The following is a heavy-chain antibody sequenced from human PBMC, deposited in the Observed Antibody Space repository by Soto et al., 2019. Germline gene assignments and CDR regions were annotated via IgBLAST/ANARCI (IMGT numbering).Heavy chain of an antibody. CDR3: AKEGAVLVTATEFDY. J-gene: IGHJ4*02. V-gene: IGHV3-7*04. Sequence: GGSLRLSCAASGFTFSTYWMNWFRQAPGKGLEWVANIKQDGSEKYYVDSVKGRFTISRDNAKNSVYLQMDSLGAADTAVYYCAKEGAVLVTATEFDYWGQGTLVTVSS. D-gene: IGHD2-15*01. CDR2: IKQDGSEK. CDR1: GFTFSTYW.